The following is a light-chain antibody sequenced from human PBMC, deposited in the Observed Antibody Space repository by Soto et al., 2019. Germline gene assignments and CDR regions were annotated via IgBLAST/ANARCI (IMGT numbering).Light chain of an antibody. J-gene: IGLJ2*01. CDR1: SGSIANNY. CDR2: ENN. Sequence: NFILTQPHSVSESPGKTLSISFTRSSGSIANNYVQWYQQRPGSAPTTVIYENNQRLSGVPDRFSGSTDGSSNSASLTISGLQTEDEADYYCQSYDSDFVVFGGGTKVTVL. CDR3: QSYDSDFVV. V-gene: IGLV6-57*04.